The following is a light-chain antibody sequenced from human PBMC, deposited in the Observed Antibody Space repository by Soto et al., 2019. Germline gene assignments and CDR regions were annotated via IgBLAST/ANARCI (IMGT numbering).Light chain of an antibody. CDR2: GNS. CDR1: SSNIGAGYD. V-gene: IGLV1-40*01. Sequence: QSVLTQPPSVSGAPGQRVTISCTGSSSNIGAGYDVHWYQQLPGTATKLLIYGNSNRPSGVPDRFSGSKSGTSASLAITGLQAEDEADYYCQSYDRSLSGLVFGGGTKVTVL. CDR3: QSYDRSLSGLV. J-gene: IGLJ2*01.